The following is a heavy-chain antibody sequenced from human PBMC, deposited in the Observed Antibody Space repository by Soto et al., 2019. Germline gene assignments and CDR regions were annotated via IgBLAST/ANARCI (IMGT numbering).Heavy chain of an antibody. J-gene: IGHJ4*02. V-gene: IGHV1-18*01. CDR1: GYTFTSYG. Sequence: QVQLVQSGAEVKKSGASVKVSCKASGYTFTSYGISWVRQAPGQGLVWMGWISAYNGNTNYAQKLQGRVTMTTDTSRGTAHMERWRLRSDDTAVYYCATGWFGEFVYYFAYGGKGSLVTVCS. CDR2: ISAYNGNT. CDR3: ATGWFGEFVYYFAY. D-gene: IGHD3-10*01.